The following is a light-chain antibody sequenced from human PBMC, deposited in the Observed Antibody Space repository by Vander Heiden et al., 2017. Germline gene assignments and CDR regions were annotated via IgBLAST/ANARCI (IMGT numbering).Light chain of an antibody. V-gene: IGKV4-1*01. CDR1: QSVLYSSNNKND. CDR2: WAS. Sequence: EIVRAQSRETVEISLGERATINCKSSQSVLYSSNNKNDLAWYQQKPGQPPKVVIHWASTRESGVPDRFSGSGSGTDFTLNSSSLQAEDVALYYCQQYYSIPLTFGGGTKVEIK. CDR3: QQYYSIPLT. J-gene: IGKJ4*01.